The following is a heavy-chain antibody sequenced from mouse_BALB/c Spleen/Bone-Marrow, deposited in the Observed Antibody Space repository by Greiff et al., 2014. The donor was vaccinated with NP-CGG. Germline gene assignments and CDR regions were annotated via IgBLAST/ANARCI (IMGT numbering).Heavy chain of an antibody. D-gene: IGHD2-4*01. CDR1: GFTFSSYA. V-gene: IGHV5-9-3*01. CDR2: ISSGGSYT. J-gene: IGHJ2*01. CDR3: ARHGITRLLDY. Sequence: VQLQQSGGGLVKPGGSLKLSCAASGFTFSSYAMSWVRQTPEKRLEWVATISSGGSYTYYPDSVKGRFTISRDNAKNTLYLQMSSLRSEDTAMYYRARHGITRLLDYWGQGTTLTVSS.